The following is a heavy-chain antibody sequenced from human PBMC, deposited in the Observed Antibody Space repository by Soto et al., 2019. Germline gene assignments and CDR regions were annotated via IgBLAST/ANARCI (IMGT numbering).Heavy chain of an antibody. D-gene: IGHD2-15*01. J-gene: IGHJ6*02. CDR2: IIPIFGTA. V-gene: IGHV1-69*12. Sequence: QVQLVQSGAEVKKPGSSVKVSCKASGGTFSSYAISWVRQAPGQGLEWMGGIIPIFGTANYAQKFQGRVTSTGDECTSKAYMELSSMRSEDTAVYYCAGAAAGMAYYYGMDVWGQGTTVTVSS. CDR1: GGTFSSYA. CDR3: AGAAAGMAYYYGMDV.